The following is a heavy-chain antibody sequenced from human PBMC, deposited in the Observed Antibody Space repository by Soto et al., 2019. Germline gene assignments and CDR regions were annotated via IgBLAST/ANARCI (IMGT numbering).Heavy chain of an antibody. CDR2: IYYSGST. D-gene: IGHD3-10*01. J-gene: IGHJ6*02. V-gene: IGHV4-30-4*01. Sequence: SETLSLTCTVSGGSISSGDYYWSWIRQPPGKGLEWIGYIYYSGSTYYNPSLKSRVTISVDTSKNQFSLKLSSVTAADTAVYYCASYGSGSYYNYYYGMDVWGQGTTVTASS. CDR1: GGSISSGDYY. CDR3: ASYGSGSYYNYYYGMDV.